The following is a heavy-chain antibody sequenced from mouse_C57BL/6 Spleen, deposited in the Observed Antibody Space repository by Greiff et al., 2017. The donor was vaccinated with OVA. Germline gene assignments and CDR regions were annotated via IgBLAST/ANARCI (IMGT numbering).Heavy chain of an antibody. CDR2: IYPGSGST. D-gene: IGHD2-3*01. CDR1: GYTFTSYW. CDR3: AREGGWLLRAMDY. J-gene: IGHJ4*01. Sequence: VKLQQPGAELVKPGASVKMSCKASGYTFTSYWITWVKQRPGQGLEWIGDIYPGSGSTNYNEKFKSKATLTVDTSSSTAYMQLSSLTSEDSAVYYCAREGGWLLRAMDYWGQGTSVTVSS. V-gene: IGHV1-55*01.